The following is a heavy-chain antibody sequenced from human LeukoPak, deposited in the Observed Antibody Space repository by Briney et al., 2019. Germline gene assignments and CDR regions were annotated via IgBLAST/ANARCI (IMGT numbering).Heavy chain of an antibody. CDR3: AKGAYSSSWYRFDY. J-gene: IGHJ4*02. CDR1: GFTFGTFG. Sequence: PGGSLRLSCAASGFTFGTFGMHWVRQAPGKGLEWVAFISYDGSSEYDADSVKGRFTISRDNAKNSLYLQMNSLRAEDTALYYCAKGAYSSSWYRFDYWGQGTLVTVSS. V-gene: IGHV3-30*18. D-gene: IGHD6-13*01. CDR2: ISYDGSSE.